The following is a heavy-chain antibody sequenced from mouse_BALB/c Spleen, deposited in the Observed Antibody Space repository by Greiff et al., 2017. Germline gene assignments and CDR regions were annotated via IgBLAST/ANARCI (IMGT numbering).Heavy chain of an antibody. J-gene: IGHJ2*01. Sequence: EVHLVESGGGLVKPGGSLKLSCAASGFTFSSYAMSWVRQTPEKRLEWVASISSGGSTYYPDSVKGRFTISRDNARNILYLQMSSLRSEDTAMYYCARDYYGNYFDYWGQGTTLTVSS. CDR3: ARDYYGNYFDY. V-gene: IGHV5-6-5*01. D-gene: IGHD2-1*01. CDR2: ISSGGST. CDR1: GFTFSSYA.